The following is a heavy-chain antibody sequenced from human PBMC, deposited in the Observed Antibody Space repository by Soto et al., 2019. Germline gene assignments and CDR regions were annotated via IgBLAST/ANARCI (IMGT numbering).Heavy chain of an antibody. J-gene: IGHJ4*02. D-gene: IGHD2-21*02. V-gene: IGHV1-2*04. CDR1: GYTFTAYY. CDR3: ASSGSEYCGGDCYLDY. Sequence: GASVKVSCKASGYTFTAYYMHWVRQAPGQGLEWMGWINPNSGGTNYAQKFQGWVTMTRDTSINTAYMELSRLTSDDTAVYYCASSGSEYCGGDCYLDYWGQGALVTVS. CDR2: INPNSGGT.